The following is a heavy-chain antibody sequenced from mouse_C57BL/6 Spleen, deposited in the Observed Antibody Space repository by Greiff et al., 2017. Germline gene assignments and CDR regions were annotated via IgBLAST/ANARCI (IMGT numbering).Heavy chain of an antibody. Sequence: QVQLQQPGAELVKPGASVKLSCKASGYTFTSYWMHWVKQRPGQGLEWIGMIHPNSGSTNYNEKFKSKATLTVDKSSSTASIQLSSLTSDDSAVYYCAFIRYYAMDYWGQGTSVTVSS. CDR2: IHPNSGST. CDR1: GYTFTSYW. D-gene: IGHD1-2*01. V-gene: IGHV1-64*01. CDR3: AFIRYYAMDY. J-gene: IGHJ4*01.